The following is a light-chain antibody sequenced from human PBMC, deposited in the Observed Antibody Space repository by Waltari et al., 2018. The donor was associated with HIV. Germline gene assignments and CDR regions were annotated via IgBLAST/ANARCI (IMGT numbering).Light chain of an antibody. CDR1: QGIIYS. CDR2: AAS. V-gene: IGKV1-NL1*01. CDR3: QQYYSTPGT. Sequence: DILMTQSPSSLSASVGDRVTITCRASQGIIYSLAWYQQKPGKAPKLLLYAASRLESGVPPRFSGSGSGTDYTLTISSLQPEDFATYYCQQYYSTPGTFGQGTKVEIK. J-gene: IGKJ1*01.